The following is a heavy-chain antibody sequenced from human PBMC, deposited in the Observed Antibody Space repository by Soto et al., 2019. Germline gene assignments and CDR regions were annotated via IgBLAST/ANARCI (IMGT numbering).Heavy chain of an antibody. D-gene: IGHD5-18*01. Sequence: SETLSLTCTVSGGSVSSGNYYWSWIRQPPGKGLEWIGYIYYSWSTNYNPSLKSRVTISVDTSKNQFSLKLSSVTAADTAVYYCARAREPEYSSAIFFDIWGQGALVTVSS. CDR1: GGSVSSGNYY. J-gene: IGHJ4*02. CDR3: ARAREPEYSSAIFFDI. CDR2: IYYSWST. V-gene: IGHV4-61*01.